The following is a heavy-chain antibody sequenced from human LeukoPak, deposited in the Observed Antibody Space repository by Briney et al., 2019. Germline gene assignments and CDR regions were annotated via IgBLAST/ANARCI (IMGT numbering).Heavy chain of an antibody. CDR3: TRTATYNWNPEGAFDC. CDR2: IKSKTDGGTT. D-gene: IGHD1-20*01. V-gene: IGHV3-15*01. Sequence: GGSLRLSCAASGFTFSNAWMNWVRQAPGKGLEWVGRIKSKTDGGTTDYAAPVTGSFTISRDDSKNTLYLQILSHKTEHTAVYYCTRTATYNWNPEGAFDCGGQGTMVTVS. CDR1: GFTFSNAW. J-gene: IGHJ3*01.